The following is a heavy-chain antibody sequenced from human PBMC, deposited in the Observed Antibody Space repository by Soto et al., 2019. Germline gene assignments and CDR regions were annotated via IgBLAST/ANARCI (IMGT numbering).Heavy chain of an antibody. CDR2: INHSGST. D-gene: IGHD6-19*01. CDR3: ARARVWIAVAGRKFDY. V-gene: IGHV4-34*01. Sequence: QVQLQQWGAGLLKPSETLSLTCAVYGGSFSGYYWSWIRQPPGKGLEWIGEINHSGSTNYNPSLKSRVTKSVDTSKNQFSLKLSSVTAADTAVYYCARARVWIAVAGRKFDYWGQGTLVTVSS. J-gene: IGHJ4*02. CDR1: GGSFSGYY.